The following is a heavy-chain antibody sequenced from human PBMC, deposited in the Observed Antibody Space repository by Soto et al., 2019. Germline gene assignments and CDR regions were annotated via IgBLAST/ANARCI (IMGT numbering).Heavy chain of an antibody. V-gene: IGHV3-23*01. D-gene: IGHD6-19*01. CDR2: ISGSGDST. Sequence: EVQLLESGGGLVQPGGSLRLSCAASGFTFSSYVMSWVRQAPGKGLEWVSGISGSGDSTYYADSVKGRFTISRDNFKNTLFLQMNSLGAEDTALYYCAKTVPGTKYWGQGTLVTVSS. J-gene: IGHJ4*02. CDR1: GFTFSSYV. CDR3: AKTVPGTKY.